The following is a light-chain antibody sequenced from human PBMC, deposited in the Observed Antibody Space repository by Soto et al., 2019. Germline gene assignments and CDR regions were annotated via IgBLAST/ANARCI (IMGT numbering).Light chain of an antibody. V-gene: IGKV1-5*03. CDR2: KAS. CDR1: QSISYW. CDR3: QQYNSYSPLT. J-gene: IGKJ4*01. Sequence: DIQLTQSPSTLSASVGDRVTITCRASQSISYWLAWYQQKPGKAPKLLIYKASSLESGVPSRFSGSGSGTEVTLTISSLQPDDFATYYCQQYNSYSPLTFGGGTKVDIK.